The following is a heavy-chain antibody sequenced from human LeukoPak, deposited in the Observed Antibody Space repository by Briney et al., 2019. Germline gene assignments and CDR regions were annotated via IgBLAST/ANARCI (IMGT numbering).Heavy chain of an antibody. CDR3: ARIPYSNYVFDY. D-gene: IGHD4-11*01. V-gene: IGHV4-4*07. CDR2: IYTSGNT. J-gene: IGHJ4*02. Sequence: PSETLSLTCTVSGGSLSNYYWSWIRQPPGKGLEWIGGIYTSGNTNYNPSLKSRVSMSVDTSKNQFSLKVSSVTAADTALYYCARIPYSNYVFDYWGQGTLVTVSS. CDR1: GGSLSNYY.